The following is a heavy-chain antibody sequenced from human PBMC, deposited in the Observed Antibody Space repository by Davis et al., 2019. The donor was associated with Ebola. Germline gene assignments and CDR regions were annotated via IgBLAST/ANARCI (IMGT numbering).Heavy chain of an antibody. CDR2: VYYSGST. Sequence: PSETLSLTCIVSGGSMTSHSYYWGWIRQPPGKGLEWIGSVYYSGSTHYNPSLKSRLTISVDTSKNQFSLSLDSVTAADTAIYYCARNNSGMPFDYWGQGILVTVSS. J-gene: IGHJ4*02. CDR1: GGSMTSHSYY. CDR3: ARNNSGMPFDY. D-gene: IGHD3-10*01. V-gene: IGHV4-39*07.